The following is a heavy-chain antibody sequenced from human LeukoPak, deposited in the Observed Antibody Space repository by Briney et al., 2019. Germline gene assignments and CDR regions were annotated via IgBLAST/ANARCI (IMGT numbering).Heavy chain of an antibody. D-gene: IGHD6-6*01. CDR3: AKPGSSSSWGYYYYMDV. CDR1: GFTVSSNY. CDR2: IYSGGST. V-gene: IGHV3-53*05. Sequence: GGSLRLSCAASGFTVSSNYMSWVRQAPGKGLEWVSVIYSGGSTYYADSVKGRFTISRDNSKNTLYLQMNSLRAEDTAVYYCAKPGSSSSWGYYYYMDVWGKGTTATVSS. J-gene: IGHJ6*03.